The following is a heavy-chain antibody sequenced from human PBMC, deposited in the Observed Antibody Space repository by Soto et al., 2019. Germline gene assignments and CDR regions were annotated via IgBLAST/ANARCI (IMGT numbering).Heavy chain of an antibody. J-gene: IGHJ4*02. Sequence: SETLSLTCTVSGGSISSYYWSWIRQPPGKGLEWIGYIYYSGSTYYNPSLKSRVTISVDTSKNQFSLKLSSVTAADTAVYYCARDLGGWPDYWGQGTLVTVSS. CDR3: ARDLGGWPDY. CDR2: IYYSGST. V-gene: IGHV4-59*04. D-gene: IGHD2-15*01. CDR1: GGSISSYY.